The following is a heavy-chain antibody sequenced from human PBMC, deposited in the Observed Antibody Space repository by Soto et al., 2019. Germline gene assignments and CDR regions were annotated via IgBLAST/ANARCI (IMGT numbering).Heavy chain of an antibody. CDR2: IWYDGSNK. CDR1: GFTFSSYG. V-gene: IGHV3-33*01. Sequence: GGSLRLSCAASGFTFSSYGMHWVRQAPGKVLEWVAVIWYDGSNKYYADSVKGRFTISRDTSKNTLYLQMNSLRAEDTAVYYCARDLRGIAGPKYYNGRDVWGQGTTVTVSS. J-gene: IGHJ6*02. CDR3: ARDLRGIAGPKYYNGRDV. D-gene: IGHD1-26*01.